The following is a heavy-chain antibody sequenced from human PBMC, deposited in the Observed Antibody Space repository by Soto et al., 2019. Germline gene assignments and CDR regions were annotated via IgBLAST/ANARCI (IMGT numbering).Heavy chain of an antibody. J-gene: IGHJ6*02. Sequence: QVQLVQSGAEVRKPGSSVKVSCKASGGTLNNYAITWVRLAPGQGLEWMGRLISMFGTPDYAQKFQGRVTIAADEPTNTVYMEMTSLRSEDTAIYYCAAEENSHGGMDVWGQGTAVTVSS. CDR2: LISMFGTP. CDR3: AAEENSHGGMDV. V-gene: IGHV1-69*18. CDR1: GGTLNNYA.